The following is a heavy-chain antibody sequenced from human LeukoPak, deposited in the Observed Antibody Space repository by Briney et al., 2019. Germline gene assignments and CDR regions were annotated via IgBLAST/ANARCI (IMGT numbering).Heavy chain of an antibody. V-gene: IGHV4-31*03. Sequence: SETLSLTCTVSGGSISSGGYYWSWIRQHPGKGLEWIGYIYYSGSTYYNPSPKSRVTISVDTSKSQFSLKLSSVTAADTAVYYCARDCGSGGSCGEAFDIWGQGTMVTVSS. CDR1: GGSISSGGYY. J-gene: IGHJ3*02. D-gene: IGHD2-15*01. CDR2: IYYSGST. CDR3: ARDCGSGGSCGEAFDI.